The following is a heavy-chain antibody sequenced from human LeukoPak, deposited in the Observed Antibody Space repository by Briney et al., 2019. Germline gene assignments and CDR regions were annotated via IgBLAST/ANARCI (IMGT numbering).Heavy chain of an antibody. Sequence: GGSPRLSCAASGFTFSSYGMHWVRQAPGKGLEWVAFIRYDGSNKYYADSVKGRFTISRDNSKNTLYLQMNSLRAEDTAVYYCAKETVRWELLGLDYWGQGTLVTVSS. D-gene: IGHD1-26*01. CDR3: AKETVRWELLGLDY. CDR1: GFTFSSYG. J-gene: IGHJ4*02. V-gene: IGHV3-30*02. CDR2: IRYDGSNK.